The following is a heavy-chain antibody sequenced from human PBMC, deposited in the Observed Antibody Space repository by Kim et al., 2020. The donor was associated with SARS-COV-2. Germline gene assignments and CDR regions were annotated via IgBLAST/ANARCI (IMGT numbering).Heavy chain of an antibody. CDR3: ARAPLKFITMVLTYYFDY. V-gene: IGHV4-61*02. J-gene: IGHJ4*02. D-gene: IGHD3-10*01. CDR2: IYTSGST. Sequence: SETLSLTCTVSGGSINSGSYYWSWIRQPAGKGLEWIGRIYTSGSTNYNPSLKSRVTISVDTSKNQFSLKLSSVTAADTAVYYCARAPLKFITMVLTYYFDYWGQGTLVTVSS. CDR1: GGSINSGSYY.